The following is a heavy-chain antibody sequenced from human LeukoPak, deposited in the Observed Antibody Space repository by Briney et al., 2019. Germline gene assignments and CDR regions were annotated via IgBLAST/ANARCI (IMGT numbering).Heavy chain of an antibody. CDR2: IRSDGSIT. J-gene: IGHJ6*03. D-gene: IGHD4-17*01. Sequence: GGSLRLSCAASGFSFSSYGMHWVRQAPGKGLEWVAFIRSDGSITFYAESVKGRFTISRDNSENTLSLQMYSLRAEDTAVYYCAKIPYGDYVLDYYYYMDVWGKGTTVTISS. V-gene: IGHV3-30*02. CDR3: AKIPYGDYVLDYYYYMDV. CDR1: GFSFSSYG.